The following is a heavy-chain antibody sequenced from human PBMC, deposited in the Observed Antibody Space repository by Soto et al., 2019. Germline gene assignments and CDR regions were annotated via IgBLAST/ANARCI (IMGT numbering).Heavy chain of an antibody. V-gene: IGHV1-2*04. CDR2: INPNSGGT. CDR1: GYTFTGYY. D-gene: IGHD1-7*01. J-gene: IGHJ6*02. CDR3: ARDGGITGTTLRIVNYYGMDV. Sequence: QVQLVQSGAEVKKPGASVKVSCKASGYTFTGYYMHWVRQAPGQGLEWMGWINPNSGGTNYAQKFQGWVTMTRDTSISTAYMELSRLRSDDTAVYYCARDGGITGTTLRIVNYYGMDVWGQGTTVTVSS.